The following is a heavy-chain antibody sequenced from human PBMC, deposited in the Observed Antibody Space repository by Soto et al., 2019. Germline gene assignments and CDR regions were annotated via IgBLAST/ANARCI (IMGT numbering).Heavy chain of an antibody. Sequence: GESLKISCKGSGYSFTSYWISWVRQMPGKGLEWMGRIDPSDSYTNYSPSFQGHVTISADKSISTAYLQWSSLRDEDTAVYYCARDKGGTVAGMNWLDPWGHGTLVTVSS. CDR2: IDPSDSYT. CDR1: GYSFTSYW. D-gene: IGHD6-19*01. J-gene: IGHJ5*02. CDR3: ARDKGGTVAGMNWLDP. V-gene: IGHV5-10-1*01.